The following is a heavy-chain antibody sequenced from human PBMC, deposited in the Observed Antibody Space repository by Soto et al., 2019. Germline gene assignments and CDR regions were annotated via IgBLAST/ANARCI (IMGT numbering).Heavy chain of an antibody. CDR3: AKDLGGGTYYGYVWGSYRFHDAFDI. Sequence: GGSLRLSCAASGFTFSSYAMSWVRQAPGKGLEWVSAISGSGGSTYYADSVKGRFTISRDNSKNTLYLQMNSLRAEDTAVYYCAKDLGGGTYYGYVWGSYRFHDAFDIWGQGTMVTVSS. D-gene: IGHD3-16*02. CDR1: GFTFSSYA. V-gene: IGHV3-23*01. J-gene: IGHJ3*02. CDR2: ISGSGGST.